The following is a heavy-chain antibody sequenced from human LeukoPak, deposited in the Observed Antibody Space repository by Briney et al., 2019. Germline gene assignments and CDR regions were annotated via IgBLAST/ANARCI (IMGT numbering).Heavy chain of an antibody. CDR3: AKRVGAMVRGAYDY. D-gene: IGHD3-10*01. Sequence: GGSLRLSCAASGFIFNSYAMGWVRQAPERGLEWVSTISSSGRATYFADSVKGRFTISRDDSKNTIYLQMNSLRAEDTAVYYCAKRVGAMVRGAYDYWGQGTLVTVSS. CDR2: ISSSGRAT. V-gene: IGHV3-23*01. J-gene: IGHJ4*02. CDR1: GFIFNSYA.